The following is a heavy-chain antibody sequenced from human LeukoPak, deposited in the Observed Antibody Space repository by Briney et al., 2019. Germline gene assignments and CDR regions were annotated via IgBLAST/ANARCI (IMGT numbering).Heavy chain of an antibody. CDR3: TTDSTLNRPAGKGRYYYYMDV. J-gene: IGHJ6*03. CDR1: GFPFSNAW. CDR2: IKSKTDGGTT. Sequence: GGSLRLSCAASGFPFSNAWMSWVRQAPGKGLEWVGRIKSKTDGGTTDYAAPVKGRFTISRDDSKNTLYLQMNSLKTEDTAVYYCTTDSTLNRPAGKGRYYYYMDVWGKGTTVTVSS. V-gene: IGHV3-15*01. D-gene: IGHD6-13*01.